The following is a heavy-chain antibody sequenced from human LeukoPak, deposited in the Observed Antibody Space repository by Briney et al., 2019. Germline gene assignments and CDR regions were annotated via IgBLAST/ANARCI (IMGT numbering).Heavy chain of an antibody. J-gene: IGHJ4*02. V-gene: IGHV3-74*01. Sequence: GGSLRLSCAASGFTFSSYWMHWVRQGPGKGLVWVSRINSAGSTTTYADSVKGRFTISRDNAKNTLYLQMNSLRAEDTAVYYCARVGITDDYWGQGTLATVSS. CDR2: INSAGSTT. CDR3: ARVGITDDY. CDR1: GFTFSSYW. D-gene: IGHD1-14*01.